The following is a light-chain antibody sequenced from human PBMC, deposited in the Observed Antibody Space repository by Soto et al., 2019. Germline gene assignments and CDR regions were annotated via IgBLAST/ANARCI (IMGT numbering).Light chain of an antibody. J-gene: IGKJ3*01. CDR2: DAS. Sequence: EIVLTQSPATLSLSPGERATLSCRASQSVSGYLARYQQKPGQAPRLLIYDASNRATGIPARFSGSGSGTDFTLTISSLEPGDFAVYYCQQRSNWPFTFGPGTTVDVK. V-gene: IGKV3-11*01. CDR3: QQRSNWPFT. CDR1: QSVSGY.